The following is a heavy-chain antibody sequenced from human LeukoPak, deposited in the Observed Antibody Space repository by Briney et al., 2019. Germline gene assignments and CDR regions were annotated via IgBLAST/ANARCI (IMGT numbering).Heavy chain of an antibody. V-gene: IGHV1-18*01. J-gene: IGHJ4*02. CDR1: GYTFNSYG. CDR3: ARVPHGDYPFVD. Sequence: ASVKVSCKASGYTFNSYGFSWVRQAPGQGLEWVGWISNYNGDTRYAQKFQGRVTMTTDTSTRTSNMELRSLRSDDTAVYYCARVPHGDYPFVDWGQGTLVTVSS. CDR2: ISNYNGDT. D-gene: IGHD4-17*01.